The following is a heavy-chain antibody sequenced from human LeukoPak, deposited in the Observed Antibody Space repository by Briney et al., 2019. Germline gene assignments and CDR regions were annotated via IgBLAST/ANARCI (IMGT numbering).Heavy chain of an antibody. D-gene: IGHD3-22*01. CDR1: GFTFSSYA. CDR3: AKDRGRLYDSSGYYYVAAEYFQQ. J-gene: IGHJ1*01. Sequence: PGGSLRLSCAASGFTFSSYAMSSVRQAPGKGLEWVSAISGSGGSTYYADSVKGRFTISRDNSKNTLYLQMNSLRAEDTAVYYCAKDRGRLYDSSGYYYVAAEYFQQWGQGTLVTVSS. CDR2: ISGSGGST. V-gene: IGHV3-23*01.